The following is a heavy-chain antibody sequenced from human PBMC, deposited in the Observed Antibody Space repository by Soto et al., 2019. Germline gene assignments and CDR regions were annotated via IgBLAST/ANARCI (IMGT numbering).Heavy chain of an antibody. V-gene: IGHV3-48*02. CDR3: ARDLHYDYVWGDSRYFDY. CDR1: GFTFSSYS. Sequence: PGGSLRLSCAASGFTFSSYSMNWVRQAPGKGLEWISYIRSSSSFIYYADSVQGRFTISRDNAKNSLYLHMNSLRDEGTAVYYCARDLHYDYVWGDSRYFDYWGQGTLVTVSS. J-gene: IGHJ4*02. CDR2: IRSSSSFI. D-gene: IGHD3-16*01.